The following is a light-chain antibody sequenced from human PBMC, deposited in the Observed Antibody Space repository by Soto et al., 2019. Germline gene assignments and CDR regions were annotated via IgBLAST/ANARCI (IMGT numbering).Light chain of an antibody. CDR1: QSVKSDS. Sequence: EIVLTHSPGNLSLSPGDRSTLSCRASQSVKSDSLAWYQQNSGQPPRLLIFGATIRATGIPDRFSGSGSGADFTLTIRRLEPEDFAVYYCQQCCSQSWTFGHGTTVEI. CDR3: QQCCSQSWT. V-gene: IGKV3-20*01. J-gene: IGKJ1*01. CDR2: GAT.